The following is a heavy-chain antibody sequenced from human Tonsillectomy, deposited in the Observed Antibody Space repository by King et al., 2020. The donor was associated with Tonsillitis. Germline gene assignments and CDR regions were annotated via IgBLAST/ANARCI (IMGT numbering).Heavy chain of an antibody. D-gene: IGHD6-19*01. J-gene: IGHJ4*02. CDR2: ISSSSTI. CDR3: ARDLVAGSFDY. CDR1: GFTFSSYS. V-gene: IGHV3-48*01. Sequence: VQLVESGGGLVQPGGSLRLSCAASGFTFSSYSMNWVRQAPGKGLEWVSYISSSSTIYYADSVKGRFTISRDNAKNSLYLQMNSLRAEDTAVYYCARDLVAGSFDYWGQGTLVTVSS.